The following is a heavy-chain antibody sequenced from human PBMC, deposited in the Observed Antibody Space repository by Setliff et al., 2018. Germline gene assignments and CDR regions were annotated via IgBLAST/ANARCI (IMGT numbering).Heavy chain of an antibody. CDR2: IGDYNGNT. V-gene: IGHV1-18*01. Sequence: ASVKVSCKTSGYNFITTGISWVRQAPGQGLEWMGWIGDYNGNTLYAQNFQGRLTVTTDTSTSTAYMELSSLRFEDTAVYYCAREGVDTRSSTDYRYYMDVWGKGTTVTVSS. D-gene: IGHD5-18*01. CDR3: AREGVDTRSSTDYRYYMDV. CDR1: GYNFITTG. J-gene: IGHJ6*03.